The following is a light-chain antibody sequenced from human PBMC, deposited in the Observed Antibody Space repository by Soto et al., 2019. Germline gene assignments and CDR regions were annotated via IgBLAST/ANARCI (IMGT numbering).Light chain of an antibody. Sequence: DIVMTQSPSTLSVSSGETAPLSCGASHSIGRDLAWYQQKPGQAPRLLICGASNRPTGLPARFSGSGSGTDFTLTILSLQSVDFAVYYCHHYRNFPPCTFGQGTKLEIK. CDR3: HHYRNFPPCT. V-gene: IGKV3D-15*01. CDR1: HSIGRD. J-gene: IGKJ2*02. CDR2: GAS.